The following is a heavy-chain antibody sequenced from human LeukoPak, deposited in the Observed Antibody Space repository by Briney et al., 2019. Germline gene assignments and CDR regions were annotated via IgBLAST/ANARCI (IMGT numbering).Heavy chain of an antibody. D-gene: IGHD2-2*01. CDR1: GGSISSGGYY. CDR3: ARGLNLRPNKDIVVVPAAIRDYYYMDV. V-gene: IGHV4-30-2*01. Sequence: PSETLSLTCTVSGGSISSGGYYWSWIRQPPGKGLEWIGYIYHSGSTYYNPSLKSRVTISVDRSKNQFSLKLSSVTAADTAVYYCARGLNLRPNKDIVVVPAAIRDYYYMDVWGKGTTVTVSS. J-gene: IGHJ6*03. CDR2: IYHSGST.